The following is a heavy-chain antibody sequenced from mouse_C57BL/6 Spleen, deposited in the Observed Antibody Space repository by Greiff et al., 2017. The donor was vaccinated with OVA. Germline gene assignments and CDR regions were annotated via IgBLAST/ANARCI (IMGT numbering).Heavy chain of an antibody. D-gene: IGHD1-1*01. CDR1: GYTFTDYN. V-gene: IGHV1-22*01. Sequence: DVQLQQSGPELVKPGASVKMSCKASGYTFTDYNMHWVKQSHGKSLEWIGYINPNNGGTSYNQKFKGKATLTVNKSSSTAYMELRSLTSEDSAVYYCARFTVVGGYYAMDYWGQGTSVTVSS. J-gene: IGHJ4*01. CDR3: ARFTVVGGYYAMDY. CDR2: INPNNGGT.